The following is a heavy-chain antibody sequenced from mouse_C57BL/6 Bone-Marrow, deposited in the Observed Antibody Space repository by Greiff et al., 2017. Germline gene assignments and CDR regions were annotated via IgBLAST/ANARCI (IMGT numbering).Heavy chain of an antibody. J-gene: IGHJ3*01. CDR2: INPGSGGT. CDR1: GYAFTNYL. CDR3: ARSKDWDSWFAY. D-gene: IGHD4-1*01. Sequence: VQGVESGAELVRPGTSVKVSCKASGYAFTNYLIEWVKQRPGQGLEWIGVINPGSGGTNYNEKFKGKATLTADKSSSTAYMQLSSLTSEYSAVYFCARSKDWDSWFAYWGQGTLVTVSA. V-gene: IGHV1-54*01.